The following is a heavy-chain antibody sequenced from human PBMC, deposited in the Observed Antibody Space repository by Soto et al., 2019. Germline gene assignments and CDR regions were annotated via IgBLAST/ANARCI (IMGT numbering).Heavy chain of an antibody. Sequence: ASVQVSFQASRYTFTSYDINGVRQAAGQGLEGMGWMIPNSGNTGYEKKFEGSVTMTRNTSISTAYMELSSLRSEDTAVYYCARCHAYYDFWSGYYPYYFDYWGQGTLVTVSS. CDR2: MIPNSGNT. D-gene: IGHD3-3*01. J-gene: IGHJ4*02. CDR1: RYTFTSYD. V-gene: IGHV1-8*01. CDR3: ARCHAYYDFWSGYYPYYFDY.